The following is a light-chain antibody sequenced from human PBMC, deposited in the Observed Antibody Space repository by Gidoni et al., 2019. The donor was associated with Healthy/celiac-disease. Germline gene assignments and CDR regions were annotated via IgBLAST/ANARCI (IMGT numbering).Light chain of an antibody. J-gene: IGKJ2*01. V-gene: IGKV1-39*01. CDR1: QSISSY. CDR2: AAS. CDR3: QQSYSTPPT. Sequence: DIQMTQSPSSLSASVGDRVTITCRASQSISSYLNWYQQKPGKAPKLLIYAASSLQSGGPSRFSGSGSGTDFTLTISSVQHEDFATYYCQQSYSTPPTFGQGTKLEIK.